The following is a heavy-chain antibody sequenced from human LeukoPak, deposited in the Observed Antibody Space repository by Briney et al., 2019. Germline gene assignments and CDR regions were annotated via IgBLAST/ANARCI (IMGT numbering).Heavy chain of an antibody. D-gene: IGHD2-2*03. Sequence: GGSLRLSCAASGFTFSSYAMSWVRQAPGKGLEWVSAISGSGGSTYYADSVKGRFTISRDNSKNTLYLQMNSLRAEDTAVYYCAKDGYCSSTSCYPYYYYGMDVWGQGTTVTVSS. CDR2: ISGSGGST. CDR1: GFTFSSYA. J-gene: IGHJ6*02. V-gene: IGHV3-23*01. CDR3: AKDGYCSSTSCYPYYYYGMDV.